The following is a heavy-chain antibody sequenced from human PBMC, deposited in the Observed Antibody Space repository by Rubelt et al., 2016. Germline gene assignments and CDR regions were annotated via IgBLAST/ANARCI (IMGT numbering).Heavy chain of an antibody. V-gene: IGHV1-3*01. Sequence: QVQLVQSGAEVKKPGASVKVSCKASGYTFTAFAMHWVRHAPGQRLEWMGWISADNINTKYSQNFQGRVTITRDTSASTAYLELSSLTSEDTAVYYWARGHYYDSSGPTFDYWGQGTLLTVSS. J-gene: IGHJ4*02. CDR2: ISADNINT. CDR3: ARGHYYDSSGPTFDY. CDR1: GYTFTAFA. D-gene: IGHD3-22*01.